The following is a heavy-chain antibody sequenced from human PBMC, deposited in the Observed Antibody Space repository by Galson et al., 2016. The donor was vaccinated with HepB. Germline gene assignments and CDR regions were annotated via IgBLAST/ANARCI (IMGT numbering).Heavy chain of an antibody. J-gene: IGHJ4*02. CDR1: GDYITSYY. CDR3: ARRTSSWYYFDY. V-gene: IGHV4-59*08. Sequence: SETLSLTCTVSGDYITSYYWSWIRQPPGKGLEWIGYIYYRGSTNYNPSLKSRVTISVDTSKNHFSLKLRSVTAADTAVYYCARRTSSWYYFDYWGQGTLVTVSS. CDR2: IYYRGST. D-gene: IGHD2-2*01.